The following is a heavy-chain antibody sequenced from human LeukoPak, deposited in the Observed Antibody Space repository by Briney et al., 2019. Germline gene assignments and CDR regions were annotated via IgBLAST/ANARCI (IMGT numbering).Heavy chain of an antibody. CDR1: GFTFSTYL. Sequence: PGGSLRLSCAASGFTFSTYLMHWVRRAPGKGLVWVSLISTDGSVTSYADSVKGRFTISRDNAKNTMYLQMNSLRAEDTAVYYCARIGGSGSYRGHYFDHWGQGTLVTVAS. J-gene: IGHJ4*02. V-gene: IGHV3-74*01. CDR3: ARIGGSGSYRGHYFDH. D-gene: IGHD3-10*01. CDR2: ISTDGSVT.